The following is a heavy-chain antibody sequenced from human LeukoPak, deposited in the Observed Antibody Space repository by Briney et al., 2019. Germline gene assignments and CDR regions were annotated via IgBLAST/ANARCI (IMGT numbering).Heavy chain of an antibody. CDR2: IKQDGSEK. CDR1: GFTFSSYA. D-gene: IGHD3-9*01. J-gene: IGHJ5*02. CDR3: AGGSGYLITS. V-gene: IGHV3-7*01. Sequence: GGSLRLSCAASGFTFSSYAMSWVRQAPGKGLEWLAIIKQDGSEKHYKGSVEGRFTISRDNAKNSLHLQMNSLRAEDTAVYYCAGGSGYLITSWGQGTLVTVSS.